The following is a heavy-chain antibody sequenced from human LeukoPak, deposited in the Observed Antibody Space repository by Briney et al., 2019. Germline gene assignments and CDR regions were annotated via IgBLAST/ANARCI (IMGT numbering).Heavy chain of an antibody. Sequence: QPGGSLRLSCAASGFTFSSYAMSRVRQAPGKGLEWVSAISGSGGSTYYADSVKGRFTISRDNSKNTLYLQMNSLRAEDTAVYYCAKDRFPPYCSGGSCYNDIWGQGTMVTVSS. CDR3: AKDRFPPYCSGGSCYNDI. D-gene: IGHD2-15*01. J-gene: IGHJ3*02. CDR2: ISGSGGST. V-gene: IGHV3-23*01. CDR1: GFTFSSYA.